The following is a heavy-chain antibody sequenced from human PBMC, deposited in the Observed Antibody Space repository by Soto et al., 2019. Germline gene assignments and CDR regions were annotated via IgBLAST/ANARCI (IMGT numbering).Heavy chain of an antibody. CDR2: IWYDGSNK. Sequence: GGSLRLSCAASGFTFSSYGMHWVRQAPGKGLEWVAVIWYDGSNKYYADSVKGRFTISRDNSKNTLYLQMNSLRAEDTAVYYCVRESTYYYDSSGYSWFDPWGQGTLVTVSS. V-gene: IGHV3-33*01. CDR1: GFTFSSYG. J-gene: IGHJ5*02. CDR3: VRESTYYYDSSGYSWFDP. D-gene: IGHD3-22*01.